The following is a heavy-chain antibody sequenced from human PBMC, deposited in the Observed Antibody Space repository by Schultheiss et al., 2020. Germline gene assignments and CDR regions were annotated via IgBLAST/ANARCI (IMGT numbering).Heavy chain of an antibody. V-gene: IGHV4-39*01. Sequence: SETLSLTCTVSGGSISSTSNFWGWIRQPPGKVPEWIGSVYYSGSTYYNPSLKSRVTISVDTSKNQFSLKLSSVTAADTAVYYCATRSSSSSGGWFDPWGQGTLVTVSS. J-gene: IGHJ5*02. CDR1: GGSISSTSNF. CDR2: VYYSGST. CDR3: ATRSSSSSGGWFDP. D-gene: IGHD6-6*01.